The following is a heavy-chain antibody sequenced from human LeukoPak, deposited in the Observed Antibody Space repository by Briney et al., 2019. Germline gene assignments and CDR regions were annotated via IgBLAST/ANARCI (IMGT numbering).Heavy chain of an antibody. CDR1: GFTFSSYS. V-gene: IGHV3-21*01. Sequence: GGSLRLSCAASGFTFSSYSMNWVRQAPGKGLEWVSSISSSSCYIYYADSVKGRFTISRDNARNSLYLQMNSLRAEDTAVYYCARSGVSYYYDSSGYFDYWGQGTLVSVSS. D-gene: IGHD3-22*01. CDR3: ARSGVSYYYDSSGYFDY. J-gene: IGHJ4*02. CDR2: ISSSSCYI.